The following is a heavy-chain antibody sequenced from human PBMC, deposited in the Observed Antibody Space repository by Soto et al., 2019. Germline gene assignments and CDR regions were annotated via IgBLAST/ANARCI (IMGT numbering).Heavy chain of an antibody. CDR1: GFTVSSNY. CDR3: ARDLYYDILTGYSGMDV. J-gene: IGHJ6*02. V-gene: IGHV3-53*01. Sequence: PGGSLRLSCAASGFTVSSNYMSWVRQAPGKGLELVSVIYSGGSTYYADSVKGRFTISRDNSKNTLYLQMNSLRAEDTAVYYCARDLYYDILTGYSGMDVWGQGTTVTVSS. CDR2: IYSGGST. D-gene: IGHD3-9*01.